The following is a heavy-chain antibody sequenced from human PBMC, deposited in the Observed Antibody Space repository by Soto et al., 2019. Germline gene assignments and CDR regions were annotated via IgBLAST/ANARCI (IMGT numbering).Heavy chain of an antibody. CDR2: ISPYNYT. V-gene: IGHV1-18*01. CDR1: GYTFTSYG. CDR3: ARQGELNQSFDP. Sequence: ASVKVSCKASGYTFTSYGISWVRQAPGQGLEGMGWISPYNYTKYAQRLQGRVTMTTDTSTSKAYMELRSLTSADSAVYYCARQGELNQSFDPWGPGTLVTVSS. J-gene: IGHJ5*02. D-gene: IGHD3-16*01.